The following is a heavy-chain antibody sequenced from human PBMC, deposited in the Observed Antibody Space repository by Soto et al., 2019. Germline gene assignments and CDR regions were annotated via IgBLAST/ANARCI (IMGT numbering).Heavy chain of an antibody. J-gene: IGHJ4*02. CDR2: IIPMFDTP. CDR1: GGTFSSDS. CDR3: ARSGGLDRDFNY. Sequence: SVKVSCKASGGTFSSDSFSWVRQAPGQGLEWMGGIIPMFDTPIYAQKFQDRATIIADESTSTAYMQLSSLRSGDTAVYYCARSGGLDRDFNYWGQGSLVTVSS. V-gene: IGHV1-69*13. D-gene: IGHD2-15*01.